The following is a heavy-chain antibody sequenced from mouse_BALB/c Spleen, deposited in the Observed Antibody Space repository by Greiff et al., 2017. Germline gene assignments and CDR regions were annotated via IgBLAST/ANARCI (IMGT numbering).Heavy chain of an antibody. D-gene: IGHD1-2*01. CDR1: GYTFTSYW. V-gene: IGHV1S22*01. CDR2: IYPGSGST. J-gene: IGHJ2*01. Sequence: LQQPGSELVRPGASVKLSCKASGYTFTSYWMHWVKQRHGQGLEWIGNIYPGSGSTNYDEKFKSKGTLTVDTSSSTAYMHLSSLTSEDSAVYYCTRGYYGSFFDYWGQGTTLTVSS. CDR3: TRGYYGSFFDY.